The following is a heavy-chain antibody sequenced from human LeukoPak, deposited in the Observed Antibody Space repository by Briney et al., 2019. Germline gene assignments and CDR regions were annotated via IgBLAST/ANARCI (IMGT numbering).Heavy chain of an antibody. CDR2: ISGSGGST. CDR3: AKEEAVLGSSIDY. J-gene: IGHJ4*02. D-gene: IGHD6-13*01. CDR1: GFTFSSYA. Sequence: TGGSLGLSCAASGFTFSSYAMSWVRQAPGKGLEWVSAISGSGGSTYYADSVKGRFTISRDNSKNTLYLQMNSLRAEDTAVYYCAKEEAVLGSSIDYWGQGTLVTVSS. V-gene: IGHV3-23*01.